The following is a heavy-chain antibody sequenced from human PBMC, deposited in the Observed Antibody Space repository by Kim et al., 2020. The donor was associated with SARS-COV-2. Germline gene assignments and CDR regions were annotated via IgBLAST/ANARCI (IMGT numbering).Heavy chain of an antibody. D-gene: IGHD6-6*01. CDR2: SST. V-gene: IGHV3-74*01. J-gene: IGHJ4*02. Sequence: SSTSYADSVKGRFTISRDNAKTTLYLQMNSLRAEDTAVYYCALYTSSSAYWGQGTLVTVSS. CDR3: ALYTSSSAY.